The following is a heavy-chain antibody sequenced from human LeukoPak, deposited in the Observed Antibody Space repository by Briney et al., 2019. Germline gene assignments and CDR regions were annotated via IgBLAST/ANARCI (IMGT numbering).Heavy chain of an antibody. J-gene: IGHJ4*02. CDR2: ISGYNGNT. V-gene: IGHV1-18*01. D-gene: IGHD4-11*01. CDR3: ARWGLTTRTPFDY. Sequence: ASVKVSCKASGYMFANDGISWVRQAPGQGLEWMGWISGYNGNTNYAQKLQGRVTMTTDTSTSTAYMELRSLRSDDTAVYYCARWGLTTRTPFDYWGQGTLVTVSS. CDR1: GYMFANDG.